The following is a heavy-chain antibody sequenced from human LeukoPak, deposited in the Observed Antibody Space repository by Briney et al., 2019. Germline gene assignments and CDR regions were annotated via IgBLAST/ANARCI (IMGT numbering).Heavy chain of an antibody. V-gene: IGHV4-4*07. CDR3: ARERLDIVATEFDY. CDR2: IYTSGST. D-gene: IGHD5-12*01. J-gene: IGHJ4*02. Sequence: PSETLSLTCTVSGGSISSYYWSWIRQPAGKGLEWIGRIYTSGSTNYNPSLKSRVTMSVDTSKNQFSLKLSSVTAADTAVYHCARERLDIVATEFDYWGQGTLVTVSS. CDR1: GGSISSYY.